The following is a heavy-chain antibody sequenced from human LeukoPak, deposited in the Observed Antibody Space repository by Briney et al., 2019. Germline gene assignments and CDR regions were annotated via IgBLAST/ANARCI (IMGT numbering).Heavy chain of an antibody. Sequence: GGSLRLSWAASGFSFSSYEMNWVRQAPGKGLEWVSYITTSGSTIYYADSVKGRFTISRDNAKNSLYLQMNSLTAEDTAVYYCARGGGGGYYFDYWGQGTLVTVSS. CDR3: ARGGGGGYYFDY. J-gene: IGHJ4*02. CDR1: GFSFSSYE. D-gene: IGHD3-16*01. CDR2: ITTSGSTI. V-gene: IGHV3-48*03.